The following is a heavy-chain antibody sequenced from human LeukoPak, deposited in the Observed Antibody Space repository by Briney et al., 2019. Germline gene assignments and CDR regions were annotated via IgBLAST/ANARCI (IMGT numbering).Heavy chain of an antibody. Sequence: SETLSLTCSVSGLSITSNYWSWIRQPPGKGLEWIGYTHHSGSTSYNPSLKSRITISLDTSNNQFSLKLSSVTAADTAVYYCARSSGHSYGDFDYWGQGTLVTVSS. CDR2: THHSGST. CDR3: ARSSGHSYGDFDY. CDR1: GLSITSNY. V-gene: IGHV4-59*01. D-gene: IGHD5-18*01. J-gene: IGHJ4*02.